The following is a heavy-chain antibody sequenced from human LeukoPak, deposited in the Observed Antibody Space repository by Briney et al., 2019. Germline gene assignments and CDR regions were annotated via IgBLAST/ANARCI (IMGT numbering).Heavy chain of an antibody. J-gene: IGHJ6*03. D-gene: IGHD6-6*01. CDR2: IIPIFGTA. CDR3: ARALAARRGSGYYYYYMDV. CDR1: GGTFSSYA. V-gene: IGHV1-69*13. Sequence: ASVKVSCKASGGTFSSYAISWVRQAPGQGLEWMGGIIPIFGTANYAQKFQGRVTITADESTSTAYMELSSLRSEDTAVYYCARALAARRGSGYYYYYMDVWGKGTTVTVSS.